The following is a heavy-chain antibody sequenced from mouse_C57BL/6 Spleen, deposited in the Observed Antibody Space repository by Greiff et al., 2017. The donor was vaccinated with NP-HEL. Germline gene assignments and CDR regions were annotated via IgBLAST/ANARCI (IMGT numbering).Heavy chain of an antibody. CDR1: GFTFSDYG. V-gene: IGHV5-17*01. J-gene: IGHJ2*01. Sequence: EVKVVESGGGLVKPGGSLKLSCAASGFTFSDYGMHWVRQAPEKGLEWVAYISSGSSTIYYADTVKGRFTISRDNAKTTLFLQMTSLRSEDTAMYYCASEDGYYFDYWGQGTTLTVSS. CDR2: ISSGSSTI. D-gene: IGHD2-3*01. CDR3: ASEDGYYFDY.